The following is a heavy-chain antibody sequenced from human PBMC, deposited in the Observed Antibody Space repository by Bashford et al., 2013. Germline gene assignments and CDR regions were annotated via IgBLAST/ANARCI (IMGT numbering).Heavy chain of an antibody. Sequence: WIRQPPGKALEWLAHIYWNDDKRYSPSLKTRVTITKDTSKNQVVLTMTNVDPVDTATYYCAHRLGSSASGYGMDVWGQGTTVTVSS. J-gene: IGHJ6*02. D-gene: IGHD6-6*01. CDR2: IYWNDDK. CDR3: AHRLGSSASGYGMDV. V-gene: IGHV2-5*01.